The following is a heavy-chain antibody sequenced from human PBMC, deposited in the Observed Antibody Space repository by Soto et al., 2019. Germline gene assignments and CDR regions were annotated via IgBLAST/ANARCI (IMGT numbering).Heavy chain of an antibody. CDR1: GFTFSSYA. V-gene: IGHV3-23*01. CDR2: ISGSGGST. Sequence: EVQLLESGGGLVQPGGSLRLSCAASGFTFSSYAMSWVRQAPGKGLEWVSAISGSGGSTYYADSVKGRFTISRDNSKNTLYLQMNSLRAEDTAIYYCAKDPYVTFAGVIAWYSFGFDDYWGQGTLVTVSS. J-gene: IGHJ4*02. CDR3: AKDPYVTFAGVIAWYSFGFDDY. D-gene: IGHD3-16*02.